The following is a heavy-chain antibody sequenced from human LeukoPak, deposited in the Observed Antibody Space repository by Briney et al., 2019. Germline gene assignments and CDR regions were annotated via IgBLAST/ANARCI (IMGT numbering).Heavy chain of an antibody. D-gene: IGHD3-10*01. CDR1: GYSISSGYY. CDR3: ARLGGAYGRPLWVDY. CDR2: IYHSGST. Sequence: PSETLSLTCTVSGYSISSGYYWGWIRQPPGKGLEWIGSIYHSGSTYYNPSLQSRVTISVHMSNNQFALKLSSVTAADTAVYYCARLGGAYGRPLWVDYWGQGTLVTVSS. J-gene: IGHJ4*02. V-gene: IGHV4-38-2*02.